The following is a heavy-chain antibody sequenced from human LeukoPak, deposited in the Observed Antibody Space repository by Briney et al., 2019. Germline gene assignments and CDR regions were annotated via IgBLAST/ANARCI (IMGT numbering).Heavy chain of an antibody. CDR1: GFMFNDYA. CDR3: AKGDYYYYYMDV. Sequence: PGRSLRLSCAPSGFMFNDYALHWVRQAPGKGLEWVSSISWNSGNMYYVDSVKGRFTISRDNAKNSLYLQMNSLRAEDMALYYCAKGDYYYYYMDVWGKGTTVTVFS. V-gene: IGHV3-9*03. J-gene: IGHJ6*03. CDR2: ISWNSGNM.